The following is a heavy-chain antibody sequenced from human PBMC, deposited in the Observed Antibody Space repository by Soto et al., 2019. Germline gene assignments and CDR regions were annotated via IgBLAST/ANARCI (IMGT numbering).Heavy chain of an antibody. V-gene: IGHV1-24*01. CDR2: FDPEDGET. CDR3: ATVPLYDDSSGYRDY. CDR1: GYTLTELS. J-gene: IGHJ4*02. D-gene: IGHD3-22*01. Sequence: ASVKVSCKVSGYTLTELSMHWVRQAPGKGLEWMGGFDPEDGETIYAQKFQGRVTMTEDTSTDTAYMELSSLRSEDTAVYYCATVPLYDDSSGYRDYWGQGTLVTVSS.